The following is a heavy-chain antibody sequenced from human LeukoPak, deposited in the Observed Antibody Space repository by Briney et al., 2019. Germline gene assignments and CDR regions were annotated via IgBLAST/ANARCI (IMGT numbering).Heavy chain of an antibody. CDR2: INWNGGST. V-gene: IGHV3-20*04. Sequence: AGVSLRLSCAASGFTFDDYGMSWVRQAPGKGLECVSGINWNGGSTGYADSVKGRFTISRDNAKNSLYLQMNSLRAEDTALYYCARYPTYYYDSSGYKEGSYFDYWGQGTLVTVSS. D-gene: IGHD3-22*01. CDR3: ARYPTYYYDSSGYKEGSYFDY. CDR1: GFTFDDYG. J-gene: IGHJ4*02.